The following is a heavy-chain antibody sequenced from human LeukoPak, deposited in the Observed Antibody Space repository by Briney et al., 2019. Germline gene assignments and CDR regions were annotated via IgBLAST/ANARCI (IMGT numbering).Heavy chain of an antibody. J-gene: IGHJ4*02. CDR1: GGSFSGYY. CDR3: ARGGIAVATNYFDY. V-gene: IGHV4-34*01. CDR2: IKHSGST. D-gene: IGHD6-19*01. Sequence: PPETLSLTCAVYGGSFSGYYWSWIRQPPGKGLEWIGEIKHSGSTNYNPSLKSRVTISVDTSKNQFSLKLTSVTAADTAVYYCARGGIAVATNYFDYWGQGTLVTVSS.